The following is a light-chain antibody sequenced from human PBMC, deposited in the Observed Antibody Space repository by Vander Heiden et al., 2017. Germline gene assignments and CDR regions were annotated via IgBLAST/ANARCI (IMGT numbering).Light chain of an antibody. CDR2: ATS. CDR3: QQYDTFPPT. Sequence: DIQMTQSPSSLSASVGDRVDITCRASHTIGDWVAWYQQKPGMAPKPLIYATSTLESGVPSRFSGTASGTDFSLTISNLHPEDFETYYCQQYDTFPPTFGGGTKVEV. CDR1: HTIGDW. J-gene: IGKJ4*01. V-gene: IGKV1D-16*01.